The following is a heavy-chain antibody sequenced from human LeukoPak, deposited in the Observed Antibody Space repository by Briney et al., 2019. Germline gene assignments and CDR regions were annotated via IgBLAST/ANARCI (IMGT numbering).Heavy chain of an antibody. D-gene: IGHD4-23*01. V-gene: IGHV3-30*09. CDR1: GFISTTYT. Sequence: PGRSLRLSCAASGFISTTYTMHWVRQAPGKGLEWVAVISYDGSDQYYADSVKGRFAISRDNLKNTLYLQMDRLRAEDTAVYYCARGAYGRANSHYFYGLDVWGQGATVTVS. CDR3: ARGAYGRANSHYFYGLDV. J-gene: IGHJ6*02. CDR2: ISYDGSDQ.